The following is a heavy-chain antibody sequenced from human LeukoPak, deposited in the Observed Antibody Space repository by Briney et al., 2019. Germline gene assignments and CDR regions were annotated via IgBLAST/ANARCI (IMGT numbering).Heavy chain of an antibody. CDR2: IYYSGTT. Sequence: SETLSLTCTVSGGSISTTIYYWGWIRQPPGKGLEWIGNIYYSGTTYSNPSLRSRLTMSVDTSKNQFSLRLSSVSAADTAVYYCAREEGGTLYYWGQGTLVTVSS. D-gene: IGHD1-26*01. CDR1: GGSISTTIYY. J-gene: IGHJ4*02. V-gene: IGHV4-39*07. CDR3: AREEGGTLYY.